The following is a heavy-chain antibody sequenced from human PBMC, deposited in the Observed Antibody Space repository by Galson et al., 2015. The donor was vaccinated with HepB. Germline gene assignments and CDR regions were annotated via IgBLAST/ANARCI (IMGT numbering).Heavy chain of an antibody. J-gene: IGHJ3*01. CDR1: GFTFSGYA. V-gene: IGHV3-23*01. D-gene: IGHD6-19*01. CDR2: ISGSGRST. Sequence: SLRLSCAGSGFTFSGYAMTWVRQAPGRGLDWVSAISGSGRSTYYADSVKGRFIISRDNSKNTFYLQMNSLRAEDTALYYCAKSMDQWLVRGGDTFDFWGQGTMVTVSS. CDR3: AKSMDQWLVRGGDTFDF.